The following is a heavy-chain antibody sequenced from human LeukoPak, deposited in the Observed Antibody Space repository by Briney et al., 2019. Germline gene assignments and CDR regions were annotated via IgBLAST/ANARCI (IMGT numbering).Heavy chain of an antibody. CDR2: IYSSGST. J-gene: IGHJ4*02. V-gene: IGHV4-4*07. CDR3: AREHMVRGVINR. D-gene: IGHD3-10*01. CDR1: GGSISNYY. Sequence: PSETLSLTCPVSGGSISNYYWSWIRQPAGKRRDGLGRIYSSGSTNYNPSLESRVTVSVDTSRNQFSLKLSSVTAADTAVYYCAREHMVRGVINRWGQGALVTVSS.